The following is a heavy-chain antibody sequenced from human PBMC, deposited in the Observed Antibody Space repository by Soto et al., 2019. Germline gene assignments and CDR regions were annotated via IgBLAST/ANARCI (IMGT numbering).Heavy chain of an antibody. CDR1: GGYFSGYY. CDR2: LNHSGST. CDR3: ARQLKHYDILTGYYEGNFDY. V-gene: IGHV4-34*01. D-gene: IGHD3-9*01. Sequence: SETLSLTCAVYGGYFSGYYWSWLRQHPGKGREWMGELNHSGSTKYNPSLQSRVTISVDTSKNQFSLKLSSVAAADTAVYYCARQLKHYDILTGYYEGNFDYWGQGTLVTVSS. J-gene: IGHJ4*02.